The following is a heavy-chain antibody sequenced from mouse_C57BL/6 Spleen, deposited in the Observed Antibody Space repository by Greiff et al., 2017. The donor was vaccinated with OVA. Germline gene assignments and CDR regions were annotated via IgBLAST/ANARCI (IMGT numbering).Heavy chain of an antibody. Sequence: QVQLKQSGAELVRPGASVTLSCKASGYTFTDYEMHWVKQTPVHGLEWIGAIDPETGGTAYNQKFKGKAILTADKSSSTAYMELRSLTSEDSAVYYCTRERGFADWGQGTLVTVSA. CDR2: IDPETGGT. CDR1: GYTFTDYE. CDR3: TRERGFAD. V-gene: IGHV1-15*01. J-gene: IGHJ3*01.